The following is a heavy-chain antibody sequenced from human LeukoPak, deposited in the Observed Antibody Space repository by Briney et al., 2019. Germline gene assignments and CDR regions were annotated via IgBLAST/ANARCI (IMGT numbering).Heavy chain of an antibody. V-gene: IGHV5-51*01. CDR3: ARLGYYDSSGFEDAFDI. D-gene: IGHD3-22*01. CDR2: IYPGDSDT. CDR1: GYSFTSYW. Sequence: ESLKISCKRSGYSFTSYWIGWVRQMPGEGREWMGVIYPGDSDTGYSPSFQGQGTISAHKSISTAYLEWTSVKASDTAMYYCARLGYYDSSGFEDAFDIWGQGTMVTVSS. J-gene: IGHJ3*02.